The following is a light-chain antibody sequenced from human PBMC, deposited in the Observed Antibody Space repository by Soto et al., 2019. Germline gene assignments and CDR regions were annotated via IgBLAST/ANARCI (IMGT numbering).Light chain of an antibody. CDR1: QSVTNNN. Sequence: EIVLTQSPDILSLSPGERATLSCRASQSVTNNNLAWYRQKPGQSPRLLIYGASSRATGIPDKFSGSGSGTDFTLTISRVESEDFAVYYCQHYGSSLWTFGQGTKVEIK. V-gene: IGKV3-20*01. CDR2: GAS. J-gene: IGKJ1*01. CDR3: QHYGSSLWT.